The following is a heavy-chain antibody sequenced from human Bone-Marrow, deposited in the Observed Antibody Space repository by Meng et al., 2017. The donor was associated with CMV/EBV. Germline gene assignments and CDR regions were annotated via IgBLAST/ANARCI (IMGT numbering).Heavy chain of an antibody. CDR2: IKQDGSEK. Sequence: GGSLRLSCAASGFTFTSYWMTWVRQAPGKGLEWVANIKQDGSEKFYVDSVKGRFTISRDNAKNLLSLQMNSLRAEDTAVYYCANIPVTTNYNGLYVWGQGTTVTVSS. D-gene: IGHD4-17*01. CDR3: ANIPVTTNYNGLYV. J-gene: IGHJ6*02. CDR1: GFTFTSYW. V-gene: IGHV3-7*01.